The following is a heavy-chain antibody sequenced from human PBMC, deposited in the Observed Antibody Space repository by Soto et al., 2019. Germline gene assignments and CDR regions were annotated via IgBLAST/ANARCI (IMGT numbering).Heavy chain of an antibody. CDR2: ISSSSSYI. J-gene: IGHJ6*03. D-gene: IGHD4-17*01. CDR1: GFTFSSYS. V-gene: IGHV3-21*04. Sequence: PGGSLRLSCAASGFTFSSYSMNWVRQAPGKGLEWVSSISSSSSYIYYADSVKGRFTISRDNAKNSLYLQMNSLRSEDTAVYYCARDRSTVTRGANYYYYYMDVWGKGTTVTVSS. CDR3: ARDRSTVTRGANYYYYYMDV.